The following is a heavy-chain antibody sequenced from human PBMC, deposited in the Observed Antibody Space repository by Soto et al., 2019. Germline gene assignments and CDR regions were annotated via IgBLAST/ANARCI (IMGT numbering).Heavy chain of an antibody. J-gene: IGHJ5*02. CDR2: ISWDSGNI. CDR3: VKDNPGLYGDYESTWFDP. Sequence: PGGSLRLSCAASGFSINNYAMHWVRQAPGKGLEWVSSISWDSGNIGYADSVEGRFSISRDNAKNSLFLQMTSLKPEDTAFYYCVKDNPGLYGDYESTWFDPWGQGTQVTVSS. CDR1: GFSINNYA. V-gene: IGHV3-9*01. D-gene: IGHD4-17*01.